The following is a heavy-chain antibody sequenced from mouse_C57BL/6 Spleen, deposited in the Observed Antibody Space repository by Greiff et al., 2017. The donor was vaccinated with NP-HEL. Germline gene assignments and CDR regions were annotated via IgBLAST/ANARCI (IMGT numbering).Heavy chain of an antibody. CDR3: TTGYYGTAFDY. CDR2: IDPEDGDT. V-gene: IGHV14-1*01. CDR1: GFNIKDYY. D-gene: IGHD1-1*01. J-gene: IGHJ2*01. Sequence: VQLQQSGAELVRPGASVKLSCTASGFNIKDYYMHWVKQRPEQGLEWIGRIDPEDGDTEYAPKFQGKATMTADTSSNTAYLQLSILTSEDTAVYYCTTGYYGTAFDYWGQGTTLTVSS.